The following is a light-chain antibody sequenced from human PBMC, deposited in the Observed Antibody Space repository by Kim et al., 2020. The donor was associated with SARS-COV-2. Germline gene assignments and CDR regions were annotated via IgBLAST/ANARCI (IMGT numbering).Light chain of an antibody. CDR3: QQHGSSPPFT. CDR2: GAS. Sequence: EIVLTQSPGTLSLSPGERATLSCRASQSVSSSYLAWYQQKPGQAPRLLIYGASSRATGIPDRFSGTGSGTDFTLTISRVESEDFGVYYCQQHGSSPPFTFGQGTRLEIK. V-gene: IGKV3-20*01. CDR1: QSVSSSY. J-gene: IGKJ5*01.